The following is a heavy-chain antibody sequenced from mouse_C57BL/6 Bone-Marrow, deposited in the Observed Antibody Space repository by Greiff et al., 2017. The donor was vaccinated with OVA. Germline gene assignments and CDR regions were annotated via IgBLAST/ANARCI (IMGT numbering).Heavy chain of an antibody. V-gene: IGHV1-82*01. D-gene: IGHD1-1*01. Sequence: VQLQQSGPELVKPGASVKISCKASGYAFSSSWMNWVKQRPGKGLEWIGRIYPGDGDTNYNGKFKGKATLTADKSSSTAYMQLSSLTSEDSAVYFCAREPSITTVVATDWYFDVWGTGTTVTVSS. J-gene: IGHJ1*03. CDR2: IYPGDGDT. CDR3: AREPSITTVVATDWYFDV. CDR1: GYAFSSSW.